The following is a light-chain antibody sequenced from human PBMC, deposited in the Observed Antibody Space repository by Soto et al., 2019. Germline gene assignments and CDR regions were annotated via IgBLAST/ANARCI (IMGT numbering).Light chain of an antibody. CDR1: RSISSSY. V-gene: IGKV3-20*01. Sequence: EIVLTQSPGTLSLSPGERATLSCRASRSISSSYLAWYQQKPGQAPRLLIYGASSRATGIPDRFSGSGSGTDFTLTISRLEPEDFAVYYCQQYDNSPYTFGQGTKLEIK. CDR2: GAS. CDR3: QQYDNSPYT. J-gene: IGKJ2*01.